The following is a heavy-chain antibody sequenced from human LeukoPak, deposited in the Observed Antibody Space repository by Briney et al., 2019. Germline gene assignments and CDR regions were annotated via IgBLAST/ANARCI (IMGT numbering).Heavy chain of an antibody. V-gene: IGHV4-34*01. Sequence: SETLSLTCAVYGGSFSGYYWSWIRQPPGKGLEWIGEINHSGSTNYNPSLKSRVTISVDTSKNQFSLKLSSVTAADTAVYYCARVKVYYDSSGYYGAHFDYWGQGTLVTVSS. CDR2: INHSGST. J-gene: IGHJ4*02. CDR1: GGSFSGYY. CDR3: ARVKVYYDSSGYYGAHFDY. D-gene: IGHD3-22*01.